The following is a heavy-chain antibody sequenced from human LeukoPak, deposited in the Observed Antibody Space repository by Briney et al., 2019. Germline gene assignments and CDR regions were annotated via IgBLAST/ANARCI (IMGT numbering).Heavy chain of an antibody. V-gene: IGHV1-2*02. J-gene: IGHJ4*02. D-gene: IGHD3-22*01. CDR3: ARDERYDSSGYPFDY. CDR2: INPNSGDT. Sequence: ASVKVSCKASGYTFTGYYMHWVRQAPGQGLEWMGWINPNSGDTNYAQKFQGRVTMTRDTSISTAYMELSRLRSDDTAVYYCARDERYDSSGYPFDYWGQGTLVSVSS. CDR1: GYTFTGYY.